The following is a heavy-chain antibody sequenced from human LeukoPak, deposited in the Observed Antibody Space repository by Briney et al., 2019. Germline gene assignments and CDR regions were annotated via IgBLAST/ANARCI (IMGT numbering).Heavy chain of an antibody. D-gene: IGHD6-19*01. V-gene: IGHV4-30-4*07. CDR2: IYYSGST. CDR3: ARENKQWLVGRGLFDY. Sequence: SETLSLTCAVSGGSISSGGYSWSWIRQPPGKGLEWIGYIYYSGSTSYNPSLRSRVTISVDTSKNQFSLKLSSVTGADTAVYYCARENKQWLVGRGLFDYWGQGTLVTVSS. CDR1: GGSISSGGYS. J-gene: IGHJ4*02.